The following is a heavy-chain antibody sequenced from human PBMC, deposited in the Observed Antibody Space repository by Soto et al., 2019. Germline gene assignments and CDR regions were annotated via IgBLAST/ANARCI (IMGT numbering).Heavy chain of an antibody. D-gene: IGHD6-19*01. Sequence: XXSLKISWKGSGYSFTSYSIIWVRQMPGKGLEWMGRIDPSDSYTNYSPSFQGHVTISADKSISTAYLQWSSLKASDTAMYYCARRIAVDVAGFDYWGQGTLVTVSS. J-gene: IGHJ4*02. CDR3: ARRIAVDVAGFDY. CDR2: IDPSDSYT. CDR1: GYSFTSYS. V-gene: IGHV5-10-1*01.